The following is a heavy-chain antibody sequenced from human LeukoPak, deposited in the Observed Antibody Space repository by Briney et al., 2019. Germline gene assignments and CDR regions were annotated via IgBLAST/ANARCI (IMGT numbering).Heavy chain of an antibody. D-gene: IGHD6-6*01. CDR2: ISSSSAAI. V-gene: IGHV3-48*01. Sequence: GGSLRFSCAASGFTFSSYSMNWVRQAPGKGLEWVSYISSSSAAIYYADSVKGRFTISRDNAKSSLYLQMNSLRAEDTALYYCAREYSSSSGRAFDIWGQGTMVTVSS. J-gene: IGHJ3*02. CDR1: GFTFSSYS. CDR3: AREYSSSSGRAFDI.